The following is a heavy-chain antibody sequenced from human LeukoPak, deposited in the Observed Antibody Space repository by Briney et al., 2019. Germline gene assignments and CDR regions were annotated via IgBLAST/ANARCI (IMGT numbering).Heavy chain of an antibody. CDR1: GFTFSSFA. J-gene: IGHJ6*02. D-gene: IGHD6-19*01. CDR2: ISYDGTNK. V-gene: IGHV3-30-3*01. CDR3: ARDGNSGWYTGENYYYYGMDV. Sequence: GRPLRLSCAASGFTFSSFAMHWVRQAPDKGLEWVAVISYDGTNKDYADSVKGRFTMSRDNSKNTLYLQMNSLRLEDTALYYCARDGNSGWYTGENYYYYGMDVWGQGTTVTVSS.